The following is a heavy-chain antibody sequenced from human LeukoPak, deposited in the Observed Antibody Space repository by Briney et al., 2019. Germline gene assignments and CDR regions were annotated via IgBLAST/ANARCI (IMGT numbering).Heavy chain of an antibody. CDR1: GGSISSDY. Sequence: KPSETLSLTCTVSGGSISSDYWSWIRQPPGKGLEWIGYIYYSGTTNYNPSLKSRVTISVDTSKNQFSLKLTSVTAADTAVYYCARGGKWLQIDCWGQGTLVTASS. CDR3: ARGGKWLQIDC. V-gene: IGHV4-59*01. D-gene: IGHD5-24*01. J-gene: IGHJ4*02. CDR2: IYYSGTT.